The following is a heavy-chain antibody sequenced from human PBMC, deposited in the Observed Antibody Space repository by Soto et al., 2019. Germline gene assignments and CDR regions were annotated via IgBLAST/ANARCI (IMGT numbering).Heavy chain of an antibody. Sequence: GGSLRLSCAASGFTFSRYSMNWGRQAPGKGLEWVSYISSSSSTIYYADSVKGRFTISRDNAKNSLYLQMNSLRAEDTAVYYCARDVVTPPACYMDVWGKGTTVTVSS. J-gene: IGHJ6*03. V-gene: IGHV3-48*01. CDR3: ARDVVTPPACYMDV. CDR1: GFTFSRYS. CDR2: ISSSSSTI. D-gene: IGHD2-2*01.